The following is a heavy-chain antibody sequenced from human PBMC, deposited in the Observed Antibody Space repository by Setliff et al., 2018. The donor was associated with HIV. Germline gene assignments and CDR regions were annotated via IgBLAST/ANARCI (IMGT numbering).Heavy chain of an antibody. J-gene: IGHJ5*02. CDR1: GFTFSSYW. D-gene: IGHD1-26*01. V-gene: IGHV3-74*01. Sequence: GGSLRLSCAASGFTFSSYWMHWVRQAPGKGLMWVSKISPDGSSAGYADSVKGRFTISRDNAKNTLYLQMNSLRAEDTAVYYCAGYSTSSAQFDPWGQGTLVTVSS. CDR3: AGYSTSSAQFDP. CDR2: ISPDGSSA.